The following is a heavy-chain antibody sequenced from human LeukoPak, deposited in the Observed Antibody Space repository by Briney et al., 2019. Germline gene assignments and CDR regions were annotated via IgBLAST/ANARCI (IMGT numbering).Heavy chain of an antibody. J-gene: IGHJ4*02. Sequence: PSETLSLTCTVSGGSISSSPYYWGWIRQPPGKGLEWIGNIYYGGSTYYNPSLKTRVTISVDTSKNQFSLKLSSVTAADTAVYYCARLGTGAALPLFDYWGQGTLVTVSS. D-gene: IGHD1-26*01. V-gene: IGHV4-39*01. CDR2: IYYGGST. CDR1: GGSISSSPYY. CDR3: ARLGTGAALPLFDY.